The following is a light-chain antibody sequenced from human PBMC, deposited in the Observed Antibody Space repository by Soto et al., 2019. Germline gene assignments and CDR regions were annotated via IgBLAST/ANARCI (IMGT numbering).Light chain of an antibody. CDR3: AAWDDSLNGYWL. J-gene: IGLJ3*02. Sequence: QLVLTQPPSASGTPGLRVTISCSGSSSNIGSNTVNWYQQLPGTAPKLLIYNNNQRPSGVPDRFSGSKSGTSASLAISGLQSEDEADYYCAAWDDSLNGYWLFGGGTKVTVL. V-gene: IGLV1-44*01. CDR2: NNN. CDR1: SSNIGSNT.